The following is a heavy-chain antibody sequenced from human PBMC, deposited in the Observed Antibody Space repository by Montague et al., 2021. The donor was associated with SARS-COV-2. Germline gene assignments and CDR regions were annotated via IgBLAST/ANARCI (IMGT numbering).Heavy chain of an antibody. V-gene: IGHV4-59*08. J-gene: IGHJ3*02. Sequence: SGTRSLTCTVSGGSISSYYWSWIRQPPGKGLEWIGYIYYSGSTNYNPSLKSRVTISVDTSKNQFSLKLSSVTAADTAVYYCARTYYDILTGYYNRGAFDIWGQGTMVTVSS. D-gene: IGHD3-9*01. CDR1: GGSISSYY. CDR3: ARTYYDILTGYYNRGAFDI. CDR2: IYYSGST.